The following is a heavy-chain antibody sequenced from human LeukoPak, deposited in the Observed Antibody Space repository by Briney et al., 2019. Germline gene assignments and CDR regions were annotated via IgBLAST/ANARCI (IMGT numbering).Heavy chain of an antibody. CDR1: GFTFSSYG. J-gene: IGHJ4*02. Sequence: PGGSLRLSCAASGFTFSSYGMHWVRQAPGKGLEWVACIRYDGSNKYYADSVKGRFTMSRDNSKNTLYLQMNSLRAEDTAVYYCAKDGDYYDSSGYSFFDYWGQGTLVTVSS. D-gene: IGHD3-22*01. CDR3: AKDGDYYDSSGYSFFDY. V-gene: IGHV3-30*02. CDR2: IRYDGSNK.